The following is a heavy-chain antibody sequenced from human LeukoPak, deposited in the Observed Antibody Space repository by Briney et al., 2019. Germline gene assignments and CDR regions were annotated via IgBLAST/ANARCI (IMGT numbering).Heavy chain of an antibody. CDR2: INPSGGST. CDR1: GYTFTSYY. V-gene: IGHV1-46*01. Sequence: ASEKVSFKASGYTFTSYYMHWVRQAPGQGLEWMGIINPSGGSTSYAQKFQGRVTMTRDTSTSTVYMELSSLRSDDTAVYYCARAYGSGPDYYYYGMDVWGQGTTVTVSS. CDR3: ARAYGSGPDYYYYGMDV. J-gene: IGHJ6*02. D-gene: IGHD3-10*01.